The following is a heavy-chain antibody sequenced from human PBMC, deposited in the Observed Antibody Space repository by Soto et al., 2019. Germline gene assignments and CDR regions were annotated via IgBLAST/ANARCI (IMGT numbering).Heavy chain of an antibody. Sequence: GGSLRLSCTASGFPFDYFAMNWVRQAPGKGLEWVGRIRNQIYQDTTEYAAAVKGRFTISRDTSNDIAYLQMNSLKIEDSAVYYCSGAESPHTAYVSLYWGQGTPVTVSS. D-gene: IGHD1-26*01. V-gene: IGHV3-49*04. CDR1: GFPFDYFA. CDR2: IRNQIYQDTT. J-gene: IGHJ4*02. CDR3: SGAESPHTAYVSLY.